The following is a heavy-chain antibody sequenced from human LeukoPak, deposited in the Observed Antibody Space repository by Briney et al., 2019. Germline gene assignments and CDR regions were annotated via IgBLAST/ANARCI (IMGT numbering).Heavy chain of an antibody. V-gene: IGHV1-69*13. J-gene: IGHJ6*03. Sequence: SVKVSCKASGGTFSSYAISWVRQAPGQGLEWMGGIIPIFGTANYAQKFQGRVTITADESTSTAYMELSSPRSEDTAVYYCARDAPARIYCSGGSCYSNYYYYYYMDVWGKGTTVTVSS. CDR1: GGTFSSYA. D-gene: IGHD2-15*01. CDR2: IIPIFGTA. CDR3: ARDAPARIYCSGGSCYSNYYYYYYMDV.